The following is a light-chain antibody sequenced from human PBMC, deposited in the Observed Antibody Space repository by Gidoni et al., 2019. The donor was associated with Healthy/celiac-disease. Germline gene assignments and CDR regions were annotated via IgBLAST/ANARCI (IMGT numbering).Light chain of an antibody. Sequence: SYVLTQPPSVSVAPGQTARITCGGNNIGSKSVHWYQQKPGPAPVLVVYDDSDLPSGIPERFSGSNSGNTATLTISRVEAGDEADYYCQVWDSSSDHPGVVFGGGTKLTVL. CDR1: NIGSKS. V-gene: IGLV3-21*02. CDR3: QVWDSSSDHPGVV. CDR2: DDS. J-gene: IGLJ2*01.